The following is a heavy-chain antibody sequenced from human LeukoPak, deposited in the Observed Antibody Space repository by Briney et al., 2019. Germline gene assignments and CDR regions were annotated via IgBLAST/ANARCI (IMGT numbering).Heavy chain of an antibody. CDR3: ARDLVAATGRETTTRYNWFDP. CDR2: IYHSGST. D-gene: IGHD6-13*01. V-gene: IGHV4-4*02. Sequence: PSGTLSLTCAVSGGSISSSNWWSWVRQPPGKGLEWIGEIYHSGSTNYNPSLKSRVTISVDKSKNQFSLKLSSGTAADTAVYYCARDLVAATGRETTTRYNWFDPWGQGTLVTVSS. CDR1: GGSISSSNW. J-gene: IGHJ5*02.